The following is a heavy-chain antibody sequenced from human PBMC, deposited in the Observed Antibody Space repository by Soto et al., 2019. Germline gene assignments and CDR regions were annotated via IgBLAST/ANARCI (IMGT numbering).Heavy chain of an antibody. J-gene: IGHJ5*02. D-gene: IGHD6-13*01. CDR2: IWYDGSNK. V-gene: IGHV3-33*01. CDR3: AREQQQLVYNWFDP. Sequence: QVQLVESGGGVVQPGRSLRLSCAASGFTFSSYGMHWVRQAPGKGLEWVAVIWYDGSNKYYADSVKGRFTISRDNSKNTLYRQMNSLRAEDTAVYYYAREQQQLVYNWFDPWGQGTLVTVSS. CDR1: GFTFSSYG.